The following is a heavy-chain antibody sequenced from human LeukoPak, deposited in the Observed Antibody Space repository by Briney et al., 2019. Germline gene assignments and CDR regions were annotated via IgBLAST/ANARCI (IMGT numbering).Heavy chain of an antibody. Sequence: SETLSLTCTVSGGSISSYYWSWIRQLPGKGLEWIGYIYYSGSTNYNPSLKSRVTISVDTSKNQFSLKLSSVTAADTAVYYCASTWFGELFGAFDIWGQGTMVTVSS. V-gene: IGHV4-59*01. J-gene: IGHJ3*02. D-gene: IGHD3-10*01. CDR3: ASTWFGELFGAFDI. CDR1: GGSISSYY. CDR2: IYYSGST.